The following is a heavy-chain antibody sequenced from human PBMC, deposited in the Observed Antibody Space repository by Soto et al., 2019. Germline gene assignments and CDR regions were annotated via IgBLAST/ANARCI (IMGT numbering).Heavy chain of an antibody. V-gene: IGHV1-3*01. CDR3: ARDLQWLVDY. Sequence: ASVKVSCKASGYTFTSYGISWVRQAPGQGLESMGWINAGNGNTKYSQKFQGRVTITRDTSASTAYMELSSLRSEDTAVYYCARDLQWLVDYWGQGTLVTVSS. CDR1: GYTFTSYG. J-gene: IGHJ4*02. D-gene: IGHD6-19*01. CDR2: INAGNGNT.